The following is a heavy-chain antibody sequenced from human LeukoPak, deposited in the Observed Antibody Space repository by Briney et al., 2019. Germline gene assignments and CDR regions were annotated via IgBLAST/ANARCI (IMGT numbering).Heavy chain of an antibody. J-gene: IGHJ6*02. CDR3: AAGYYDSSGYYYYYYYYYGMDV. V-gene: IGHV3-48*04. D-gene: IGHD3-22*01. CDR1: GFTFSSYS. CDR2: ISSSSSTI. Sequence: GGSLRLSCAASGFTFSSYSMNWVRQAPGKGLEWVSYISSSSSTIYYADSVKGRFTISRDNAKNSLYLQMNSLRAEDTAVYYCAAGYYDSSGYYYYYYYYYGMDVWGQGTTVTVSS.